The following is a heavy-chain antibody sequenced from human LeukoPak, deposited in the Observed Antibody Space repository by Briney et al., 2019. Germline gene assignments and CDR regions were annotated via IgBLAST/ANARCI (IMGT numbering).Heavy chain of an antibody. J-gene: IGHJ3*02. Sequence: SETLSLTCTVSGGPISSYYWSWIRQPAGKGLEWIGRIFPGGSTTYNPSLKGRVTMSVDTSKNQFSLKLSSVTAADTAVYYCARDRSDDAFDIWGQGTMVTVSS. V-gene: IGHV4-4*07. CDR2: IFPGGST. CDR3: ARDRSDDAFDI. D-gene: IGHD3-3*01. CDR1: GGPISSYY.